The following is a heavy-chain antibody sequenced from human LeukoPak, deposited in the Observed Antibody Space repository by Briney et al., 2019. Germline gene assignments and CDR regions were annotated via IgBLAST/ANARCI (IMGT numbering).Heavy chain of an antibody. D-gene: IGHD3-10*01. CDR1: GGTFSSYA. Sequence: SVKVSCKASGGTFSSYAISWVRQAPRQGLEWMGGIIPIFGTANYAQKFQGRVTITADESTSTAYMELSSLRSEDTAVYYCARAIPMVRGVIIFNWFDPWGQGTLVTVSS. CDR2: IIPIFGTA. V-gene: IGHV1-69*13. CDR3: ARAIPMVRGVIIFNWFDP. J-gene: IGHJ5*02.